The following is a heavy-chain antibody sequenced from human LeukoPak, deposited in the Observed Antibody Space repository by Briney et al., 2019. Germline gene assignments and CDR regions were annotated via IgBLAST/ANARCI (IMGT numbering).Heavy chain of an antibody. D-gene: IGHD6-13*01. Sequence: SQTLSLTCTVSGGSISSGSYYWSWIRQPAGKGLEWIGRIYTSGSTNYNPSLKSRVTISVDTSKNQFSLKLSSVTAADTAVYYCARESVSGIAAAGTIYWGQGTLVTVSS. CDR2: IYTSGST. CDR1: GGSISSGSYY. CDR3: ARESVSGIAAAGTIY. V-gene: IGHV4-61*02. J-gene: IGHJ4*02.